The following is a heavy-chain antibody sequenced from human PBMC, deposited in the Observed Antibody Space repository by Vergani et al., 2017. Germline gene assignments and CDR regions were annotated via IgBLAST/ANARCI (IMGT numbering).Heavy chain of an antibody. V-gene: IGHV3-33*01. CDR3: ARDLFSSTHLWSRPSYYFDF. D-gene: IGHD5-18*01. J-gene: IGHJ4*02. Sequence: QVHLVESGGGVVQPGRSLRLSCAASGFTFSSYGMHWARQAPGKGLEWVAVIWYDGSNKYYADSVKGRFTISRDNSKNTLYLQMNSLRAEDTAVYYCARDLFSSTHLWSRPSYYFDFWGQGTLVTVSS. CDR1: GFTFSSYG. CDR2: IWYDGSNK.